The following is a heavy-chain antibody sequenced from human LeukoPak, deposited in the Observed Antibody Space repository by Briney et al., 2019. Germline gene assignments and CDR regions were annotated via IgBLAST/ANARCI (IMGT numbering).Heavy chain of an antibody. Sequence: GGSLRLSCAASGFTFSSYSMNWVRQAPGKGLEWVSSISSSSSYIYYADSVKGRFTISRDNAKNSLYLQMTSMRAEDTAVYYCAREGGDGYLYYYYYMAVWGKGTTVTVSS. J-gene: IGHJ6*03. CDR3: AREGGDGYLYYYYYMAV. CDR1: GFTFSSYS. V-gene: IGHV3-21*01. CDR2: ISSSSSYI. D-gene: IGHD5-24*01.